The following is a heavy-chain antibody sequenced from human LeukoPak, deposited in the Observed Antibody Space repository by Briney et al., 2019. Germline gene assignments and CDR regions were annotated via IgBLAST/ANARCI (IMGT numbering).Heavy chain of an antibody. J-gene: IGHJ4*02. CDR2: IIPIFGTA. D-gene: IGHD5-24*01. Sequence: SVKVSCKASGGTFSSYAISWVRQAPGQGLEWMGGIIPIFGTANYAQKFRGRVTITADESTSTAYMELSSLRSEDTAVYYCASLDSYNRDFDYWGQGTLVTVSS. CDR1: GGTFSSYA. V-gene: IGHV1-69*13. CDR3: ASLDSYNRDFDY.